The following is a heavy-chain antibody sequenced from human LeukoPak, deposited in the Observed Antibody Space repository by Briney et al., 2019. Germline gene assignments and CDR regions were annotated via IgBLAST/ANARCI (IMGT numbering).Heavy chain of an antibody. CDR1: GGSFSGYY. CDR3: AVGLVVVPAATLSGWFDP. CDR2: INHSGST. J-gene: IGHJ5*02. Sequence: SETLSLTCAVYGGSFSGYYWSWIRQPPGKGLEWIGEINHSGSTNYNPSLKSRVTISVDTSKNQFSLKLSSVTAADTAVYYCAVGLVVVPAATLSGWFDPWGQGTLVTVSS. V-gene: IGHV4-34*01. D-gene: IGHD2-2*01.